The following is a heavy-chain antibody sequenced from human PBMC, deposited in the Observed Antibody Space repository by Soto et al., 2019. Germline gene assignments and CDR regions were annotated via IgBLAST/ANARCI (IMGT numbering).Heavy chain of an antibody. CDR1: GGSISSNSHY. J-gene: IGHJ5*02. V-gene: IGHV4-39*01. CDR3: SRVRIAAAGLWGGITWFAP. CDR2: MFNSGSS. D-gene: IGHD6-13*01. Sequence: SETLCLTCRVAGGSISSNSHYWGWIRKPPGKGREWNGRMFNSGSSYYNPPLKRRVTISVDMSKNQFSLKLNSVPAADTAVYYFSRVRIAAAGLWGGITWFAPWCQGPLVTVPQ.